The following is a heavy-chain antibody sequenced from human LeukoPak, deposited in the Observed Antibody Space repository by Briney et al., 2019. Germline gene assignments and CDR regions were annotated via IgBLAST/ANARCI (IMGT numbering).Heavy chain of an antibody. V-gene: IGHV4-34*01. D-gene: IGHD3-22*01. CDR3: ARDDYYDSSGYYKF. CDR1: GGSFTNYY. CDR2: INYSGST. J-gene: IGHJ4*02. Sequence: PSETLSLTCAVYGGSFTNYYWSWIRQPPGKGLEWIGEINYSGSTNYNPSLKSRVTILVDTSKKQWSLKLTAVTASDTAVYYCARDDYYDSSGYYKFWGQGTLVTVSS.